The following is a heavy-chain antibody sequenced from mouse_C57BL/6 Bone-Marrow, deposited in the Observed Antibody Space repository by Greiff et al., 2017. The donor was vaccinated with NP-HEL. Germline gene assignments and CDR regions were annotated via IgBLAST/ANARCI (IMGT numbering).Heavy chain of an antibody. CDR2: INPNNGGT. D-gene: IGHD4-1*01. V-gene: IGHV1-22*01. CDR1: GYTFTDYN. J-gene: IGHJ2*01. CDR3: ASNWVHFDY. Sequence: EVQLQESGPELVKPGASVKMSCKASGYTFTDYNMHWVKQSHGKSLEWIGYINPNNGGTSYNQKFKGKATLTVNKSSSTAYMELRSLTSEDSAVYYCASNWVHFDYWGQGTTLTVSS.